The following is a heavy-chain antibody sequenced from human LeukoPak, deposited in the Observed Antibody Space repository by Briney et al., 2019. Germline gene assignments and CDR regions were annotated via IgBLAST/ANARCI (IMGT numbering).Heavy chain of an antibody. CDR2: IWYDGSNK. V-gene: IGHV3-33*01. CDR3: ASSPYYDSSGYYLGAHYFDY. D-gene: IGHD3-22*01. J-gene: IGHJ4*02. CDR1: GFTFSYYG. Sequence: PGGSLRLSCAASGFTFSYYGMHWVRQAPGKGLEWVAVIWYDGSNKYYADSVKGRFTISGDNSKTTLYLQMNSLRAEDTAVYYCASSPYYDSSGYYLGAHYFDYWGQGTLVTVSS.